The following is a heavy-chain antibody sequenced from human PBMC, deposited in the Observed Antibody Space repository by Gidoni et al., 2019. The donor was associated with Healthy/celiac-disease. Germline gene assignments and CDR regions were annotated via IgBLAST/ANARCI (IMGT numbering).Heavy chain of an antibody. CDR2: IWYDGSNK. CDR1: GFTFGSYG. CDR3: ARDVRRVRGYCSSTSCYRFYYYGMDV. Sequence: QVQLVESGGGVVQPGRSLRLSCAASGFTFGSYGMHWVRQAPRKGLEWVAVIWYDGSNKYYADSVKGRFTISRDNSKNTLYLQMNSLRAEDTAVYYCARDVRRVRGYCSSTSCYRFYYYGMDVWGQGTTVTVSS. V-gene: IGHV3-33*01. D-gene: IGHD2-2*01. J-gene: IGHJ6*02.